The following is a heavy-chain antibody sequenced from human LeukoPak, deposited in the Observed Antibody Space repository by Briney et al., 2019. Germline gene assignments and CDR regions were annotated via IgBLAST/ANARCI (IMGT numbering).Heavy chain of an antibody. J-gene: IGHJ4*02. Sequence: GGSLRLSCAASGFTFSSYWMSWVRQAPGKGLEWVANIKQDGSEKYYVDSVKGRFTISRDNAKNSLYLQMNSLRAEDTAVYYCARVMGYCSSTSCAPDDYWGQGTPVTVSS. CDR1: GFTFSSYW. D-gene: IGHD2-2*01. CDR2: IKQDGSEK. CDR3: ARVMGYCSSTSCAPDDY. V-gene: IGHV3-7*01.